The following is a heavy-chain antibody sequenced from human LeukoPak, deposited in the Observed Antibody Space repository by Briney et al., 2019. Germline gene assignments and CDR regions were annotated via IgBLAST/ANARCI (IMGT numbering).Heavy chain of an antibody. V-gene: IGHV1-8*01. CDR2: MNPNSGNT. J-gene: IGHJ5*02. D-gene: IGHD3-10*01. CDR3: AKRAGPGSLRKTNWFDP. CDR1: GYTFTSYD. Sequence: ASVKVSCKASGYTFTSYDINWVRQATGQGLEWMGWMNPNSGNTGYAQKFQGRVTMTRNTSISTAYMELSSLRSEDTAVYYCAKRAGPGSLRKTNWFDPRGQGTLVTVSS.